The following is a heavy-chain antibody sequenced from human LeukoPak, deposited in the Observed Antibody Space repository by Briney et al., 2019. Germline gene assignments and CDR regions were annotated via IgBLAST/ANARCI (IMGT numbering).Heavy chain of an antibody. CDR2: IYPSDSDT. J-gene: IGHJ1*01. V-gene: IGHV5-51*01. Sequence: GESLKISCKASGYXFTSYWICWVRQMPGKGLEWMGIIYPSDSDTRYSPSFQGQVTISVDKSISTAYLQWSSLKASDTAMYYCARHVGSSGWYVWGQGTLVTVSP. CDR3: ARHVGSSGWYV. D-gene: IGHD6-19*01. CDR1: GYXFTSYW.